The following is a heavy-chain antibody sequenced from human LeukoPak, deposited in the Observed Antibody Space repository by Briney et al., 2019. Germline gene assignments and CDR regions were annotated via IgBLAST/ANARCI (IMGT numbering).Heavy chain of an antibody. D-gene: IGHD2-2*01. CDR2: VFHDGNT. J-gene: IGHJ5*02. V-gene: IGHV4-39*07. Sequence: SETLSLTCTVSGASITRGGFYWTWIRRPPGKGLEWIGNVFHDGNTRYNPSLEGRVTISVDTSKNQFSLKVSSVTAADTAVYYCARGPGYCSSSSCYGGSWFDPWGQGTLVTVSS. CDR1: GASITRGGFY. CDR3: ARGPGYCSSSSCYGGSWFDP.